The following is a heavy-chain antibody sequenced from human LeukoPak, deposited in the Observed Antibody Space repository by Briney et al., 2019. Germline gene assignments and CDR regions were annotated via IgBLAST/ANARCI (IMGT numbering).Heavy chain of an antibody. CDR3: ARDGGGTFGVVIGRGWFDP. J-gene: IGHJ5*02. CDR2: IYYSGST. D-gene: IGHD3-3*01. CDR1: GGSISSGGYY. Sequence: PSQTLSLTCTVSGGSISSGGYYWSWIRQHPGKGLEWIGYIYYSGSTYYNPSLKSRATISVDTSKNQFSLKLSSVTAADTAVYYCARDGGGTFGVVIGRGWFDPWGQGTLVTVSS. V-gene: IGHV4-31*03.